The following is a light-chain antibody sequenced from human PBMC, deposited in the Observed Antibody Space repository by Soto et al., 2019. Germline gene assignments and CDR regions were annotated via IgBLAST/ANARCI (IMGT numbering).Light chain of an antibody. CDR2: DVS. Sequence: QSALTQPASVSGSPGQSVTISCTGTSGDVGGYHYVSWYQQHPGKAPKVMIYDVSNRPSGVSNRFSGSKSGNTASLTISGLQAEDEAYYYCSSYTSSSLEVFGTGTKLTVL. J-gene: IGLJ1*01. CDR3: SSYTSSSLEV. CDR1: SGDVGGYHY. V-gene: IGLV2-14*01.